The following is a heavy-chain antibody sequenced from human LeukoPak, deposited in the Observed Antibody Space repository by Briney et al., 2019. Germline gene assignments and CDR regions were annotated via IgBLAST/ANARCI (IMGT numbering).Heavy chain of an antibody. CDR3: ARGVLISYKQYYFDY. CDR2: IWYDGSNI. Sequence: GGSLRLSCAASGFTFRSYGMHWVRQAPGKGLEWLAVIWYDGSNIYYADSVKGRFAISRGNSKNTLYLLLNSLRAEDTAVYYCARGVLISYKQYYFDYWGQGTLVTVSS. CDR1: GFTFRSYG. D-gene: IGHD5-24*01. V-gene: IGHV3-33*01. J-gene: IGHJ4*02.